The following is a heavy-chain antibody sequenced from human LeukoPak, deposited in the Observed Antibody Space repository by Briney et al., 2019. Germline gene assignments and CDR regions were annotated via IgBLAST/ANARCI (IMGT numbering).Heavy chain of an antibody. Sequence: PSETLSLTCTVSGGSISSDNYYWGWIRQPPGKGLEWIGNVYSHGNTFYSPSLKGRVTMAVDASKNQFSLRLGSLSATVTAVYYCARRIYGVGYNPWGQGILVTVSS. J-gene: IGHJ5*02. V-gene: IGHV4-39*01. CDR1: GGSISSDNYY. CDR3: ARRIYGVGYNP. CDR2: VYSHGNT. D-gene: IGHD5-24*01.